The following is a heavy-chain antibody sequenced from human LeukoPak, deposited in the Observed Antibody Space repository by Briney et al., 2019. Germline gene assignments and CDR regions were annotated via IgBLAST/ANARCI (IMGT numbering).Heavy chain of an antibody. J-gene: IGHJ4*02. CDR2: ISSSGSTI. CDR1: GFTFSDYY. Sequence: GGSLRLSCAASGFTFSDYYMSWIRQAPGKGLEWVSYISSSGSTIYYADSVKGRFTISRDNAKNSLYLQMNSLRAQDTAVYYCARRRYNSNYVPHWGQGTLVTVSS. V-gene: IGHV3-11*04. D-gene: IGHD1-7*01. CDR3: ARRRYNSNYVPH.